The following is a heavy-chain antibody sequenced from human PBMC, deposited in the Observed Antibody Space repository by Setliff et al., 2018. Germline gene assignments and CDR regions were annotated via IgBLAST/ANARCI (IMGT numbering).Heavy chain of an antibody. D-gene: IGHD5-12*01. CDR2: IKSKTDGGTV. CDR3: TTSSSGYVATPYYYYGMDV. V-gene: IGHV3-15*01. J-gene: IGHJ6*02. CDR1: GFTFSNAW. Sequence: GGSLRLSCAVSGFTFSNAWMSWVRQAPGKGLEWVGRIKSKTDGGTVDYAAPVRGRFTISRDDSKNTLYLQMNSLKTEDTAVYYCTTSSSGYVATPYYYYGMDVWGQGTTVTVSS.